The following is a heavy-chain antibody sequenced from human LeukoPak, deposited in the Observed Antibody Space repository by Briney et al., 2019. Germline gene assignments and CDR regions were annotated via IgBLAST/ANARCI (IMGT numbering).Heavy chain of an antibody. CDR3: ASGLRSTGRSGNYFDY. CDR2: IYASGRT. Sequence: SETLSLTCTVSGGSISSGDHYWTWVRQPAGKGLEWIGRIYASGRTVHNPSLKSRVTISLDPSENHFSLELSSVTAADTAIYFCASGLRSTGRSGNYFDYWSPGTLVTVSS. V-gene: IGHV4-61*02. CDR1: GGSISSGDHY. D-gene: IGHD4-17*01. J-gene: IGHJ4*02.